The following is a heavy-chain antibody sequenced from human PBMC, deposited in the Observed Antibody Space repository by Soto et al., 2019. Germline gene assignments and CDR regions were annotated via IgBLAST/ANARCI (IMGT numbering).Heavy chain of an antibody. Sequence: EVQLVESGGGLVQPGGSLRLSCAASGFTFSSYWMHWVRQAPGTGLVWVSRISNHGSITTYADSVKGRFTIFRDNAKNTLYLQMNSLRAEDTALYYCARAVPATCSDTSCFAYSPDAWGKVTTVTVSS. CDR3: ARAVPATCSDTSCFAYSPDA. D-gene: IGHD2-2*01. V-gene: IGHV3-74*01. CDR1: GFTFSSYW. J-gene: IGHJ6*04. CDR2: ISNHGSIT.